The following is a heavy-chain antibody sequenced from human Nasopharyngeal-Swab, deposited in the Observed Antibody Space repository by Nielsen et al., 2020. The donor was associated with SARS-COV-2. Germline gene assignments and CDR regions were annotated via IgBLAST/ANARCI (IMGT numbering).Heavy chain of an antibody. V-gene: IGHV3-72*01. Sequence: GESLKISCAASGFNFSDHYMDWVRQAPGKGLEWVGRTRNKANGYTTDYAASVKGRFTISRDDSKNSLYLQMNSLKTEDTAVYYCASENSGWYLSFWGQGTLVTVSS. D-gene: IGHD6-19*01. CDR2: TRNKANGYTT. CDR3: ASENSGWYLSF. J-gene: IGHJ4*02. CDR1: GFNFSDHY.